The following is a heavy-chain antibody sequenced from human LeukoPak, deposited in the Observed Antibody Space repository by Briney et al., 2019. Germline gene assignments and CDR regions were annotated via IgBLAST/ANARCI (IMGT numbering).Heavy chain of an antibody. CDR2: IYYSGST. V-gene: IGHV4-59*01. J-gene: IGHJ4*02. CDR3: ARSSYYDILTGYYNFAY. D-gene: IGHD3-9*01. CDR1: GGSISSYY. Sequence: SETLSLTCTVSGGSISSYYWSWIRQPPGKGLEWIGYIYYSGSTNYNPSLKSRVTISVDTSKNQFSLKLSSVTAAATAVYSCARSSYYDILTGYYNFAYWGQGTLVTVYS.